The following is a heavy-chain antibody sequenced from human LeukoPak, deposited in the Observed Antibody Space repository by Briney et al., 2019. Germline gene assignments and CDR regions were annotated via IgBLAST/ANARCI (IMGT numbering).Heavy chain of an antibody. Sequence: GGSLRLSCAASGFTFSSYSMNWVRQAPGKGLEWVSYISSSGSTIYYADSVKGRFTISRDNAKNSLYLQMNSLRAEDTAVYYCARDGSRYDFWSGYSNRGDAFDIWGQGTMVTVSS. CDR3: ARDGSRYDFWSGYSNRGDAFDI. CDR2: ISSSGSTI. J-gene: IGHJ3*02. CDR1: GFTFSSYS. D-gene: IGHD3-3*01. V-gene: IGHV3-48*04.